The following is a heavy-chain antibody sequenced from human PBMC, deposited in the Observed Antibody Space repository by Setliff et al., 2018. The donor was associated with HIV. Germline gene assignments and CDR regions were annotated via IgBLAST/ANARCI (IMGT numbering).Heavy chain of an antibody. V-gene: IGHV3-30*02. CDR3: AKGGLYNWRDESWFDP. J-gene: IGHJ5*02. CDR2: IRYDGSNK. Sequence: GGSLRLSCVASGFTFSNYAMHWVRQAPGKGLEWVAFIRYDGSNKYYAGSVRGRFTISRDNSKNTLYLQMDSLRAEDTAVYYCAKGGLYNWRDESWFDPWGQGTLVTVSS. CDR1: GFTFSNYA. D-gene: IGHD1-20*01.